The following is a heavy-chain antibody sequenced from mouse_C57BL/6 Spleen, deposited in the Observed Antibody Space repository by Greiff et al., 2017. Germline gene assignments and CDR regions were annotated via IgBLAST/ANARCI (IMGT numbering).Heavy chain of an antibody. Sequence: VQLKESGGGLVKPGGSLKLSCAASGFTFSDYGMHWVRQAPEKGLEWVAYISSGSSTIYYADTVKGRFTISRDNAKNTLFLQMTSLRSEDTAMYYCARTGTTVVDAWFAYWGQGTLVTVSA. CDR1: GFTFSDYG. V-gene: IGHV5-17*01. J-gene: IGHJ3*01. CDR2: ISSGSSTI. CDR3: ARTGTTVVDAWFAY. D-gene: IGHD1-1*01.